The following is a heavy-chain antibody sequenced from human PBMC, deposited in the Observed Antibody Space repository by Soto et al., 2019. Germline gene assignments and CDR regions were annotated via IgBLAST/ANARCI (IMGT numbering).Heavy chain of an antibody. Sequence: QVQLVESGGGVVQPGRSLRLSCAASGFTFSTYGMHWVRQAPGKGLEWVALIWHDGNNKYYGVSVKGRFTISRDNSKNTLYLQMNSLRVEDTGIYFCARDDHTWGGYYYGLDVWGQGTTVTVSS. CDR2: IWHDGNNK. J-gene: IGHJ6*02. CDR3: ARDDHTWGGYYYGLDV. CDR1: GFTFSTYG. V-gene: IGHV3-33*01. D-gene: IGHD1-26*01.